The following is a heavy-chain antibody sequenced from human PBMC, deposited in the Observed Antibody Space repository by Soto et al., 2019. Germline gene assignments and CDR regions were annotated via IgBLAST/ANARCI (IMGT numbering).Heavy chain of an antibody. CDR1: GGSISSGGYY. V-gene: IGHV4-31*03. CDR2: IYYSGST. CDR3: AGIYSGSPGGTLRY. D-gene: IGHD1-26*01. Sequence: QVQLQESGPGLVKPSQTLSLTCTVSGGSISSGGYYWSWIRQHPGKGLEWIGYIYYSGSTYNNPSLKCRVTISVDTSKNQFSLKLSSGTAADTAVYYCAGIYSGSPGGTLRYWGQGTLVTVSS. J-gene: IGHJ4*02.